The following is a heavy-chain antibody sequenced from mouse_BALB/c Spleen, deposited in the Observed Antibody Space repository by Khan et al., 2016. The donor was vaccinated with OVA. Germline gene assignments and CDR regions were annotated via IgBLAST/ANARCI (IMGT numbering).Heavy chain of an antibody. CDR1: GLNIKDTI. CDR2: IDXPNGNT. V-gene: IGHV14-3*02. J-gene: IGHJ2*01. CDR3: ARMARK. Sequence: VQLKQSGEELVRPGATVRLSCPPPGLNIKDTIMHWLKHWPDQGLEWIGRIDXPNGNTKYDPKFQGKATITADTSSNTAYLQLSSLTSEDTAVYYCARMARKWGQGTTLTVSS.